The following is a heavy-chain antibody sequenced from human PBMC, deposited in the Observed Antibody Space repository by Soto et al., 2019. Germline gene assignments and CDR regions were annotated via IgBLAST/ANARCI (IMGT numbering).Heavy chain of an antibody. CDR3: ARGPAILNP. J-gene: IGHJ5*02. D-gene: IGHD3-3*01. V-gene: IGHV6-1*01. Sequence: VQLQQSGPGLVKPSETLSLTCDISGDSVSSNNAAWNWIRQPPSRGLEWLGRTYYRSKGYSVYAPFVKSRATLKPVTSKIQFALQLNSVTPEDTAVYYCARGPAILNPWGQGILVAVSS. CDR1: GDSVSSNNAA. CDR2: TYYRSKGYS.